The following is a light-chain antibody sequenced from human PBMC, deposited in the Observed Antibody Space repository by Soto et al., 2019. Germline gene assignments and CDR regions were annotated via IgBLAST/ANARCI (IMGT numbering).Light chain of an antibody. Sequence: EIMMQQSPATLAVSPCERAALSCSASQSVSSNFACYQQPPGEAPTLLIYGASSSATGIPHRFSGSGSGTAFTLTISRLEHEDFAVYYCQQYNNWPRTFGQGTKVDIK. CDR2: GAS. CDR3: QQYNNWPRT. CDR1: QSVSSN. J-gene: IGKJ1*01. V-gene: IGKV3D-15*01.